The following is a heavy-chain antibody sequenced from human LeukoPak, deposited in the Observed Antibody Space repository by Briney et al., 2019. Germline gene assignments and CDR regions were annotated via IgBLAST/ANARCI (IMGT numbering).Heavy chain of an antibody. CDR1: GFTFSSYG. Sequence: GGSLRLSCAASGFTFSSYGMHWVRQAPGKGLEWVAVISYDGSNKYYADSVKGRFTISRDNSKNTLYLQMNSLRAEDTAVYYCARGGYSSGWYFDYWGQGTLVTVSS. CDR2: ISYDGSNK. D-gene: IGHD6-19*01. V-gene: IGHV3-30*03. CDR3: ARGGYSSGWYFDY. J-gene: IGHJ4*02.